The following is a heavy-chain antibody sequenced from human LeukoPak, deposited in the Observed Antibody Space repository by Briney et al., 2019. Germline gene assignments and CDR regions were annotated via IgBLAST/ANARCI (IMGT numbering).Heavy chain of an antibody. CDR1: GYPLTELA. Sequence: ASVKVSCKVSGYPLTELAMHWVRQAPGKGLEWMGGFDPEDGETVYAQNFQGRVAMTEDTSTDTAYMELSSLRSEDTAVYYCATFPDPRYYYDSSGYKLGAYAWGQGTLVTVSS. CDR3: ATFPDPRYYYDSSGYKLGAYA. J-gene: IGHJ5*02. CDR2: FDPEDGET. V-gene: IGHV1-24*01. D-gene: IGHD3-22*01.